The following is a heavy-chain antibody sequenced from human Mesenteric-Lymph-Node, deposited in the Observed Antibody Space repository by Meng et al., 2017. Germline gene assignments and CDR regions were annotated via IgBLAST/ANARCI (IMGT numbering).Heavy chain of an antibody. CDR1: GFTFSSYS. V-gene: IGHV3-21*01. D-gene: IGHD2-21*02. J-gene: IGHJ4*01. CDR2: ISSSSSYI. CDR3: ARDFAYKCGGDCPFDY. Sequence: GESLKISCAASGFTFSSYSMNWVRQAPGKGLEWVSSISSSSSYIYYADSAKGRFTISRDNAKNSLYLQMNSLRAEDTAVYYCARDFAYKCGGDCPFDYWGHG.